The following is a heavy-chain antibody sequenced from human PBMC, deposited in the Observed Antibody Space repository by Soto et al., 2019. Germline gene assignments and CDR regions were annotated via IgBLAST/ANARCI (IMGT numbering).Heavy chain of an antibody. V-gene: IGHV3-23*01. Sequence: PGGSLRLSCAASGFTFASHAMKWVRQAPGKGLQWVSTITDSGGRKYYADSVKGRFPISRDNSKNPLSLQMNTLRAEDTAIYYCAKDLGTSAPNWFDPWGPGTLVTLSS. CDR1: GFTFASHA. CDR2: ITDSGGRK. CDR3: AKDLGTSAPNWFDP. D-gene: IGHD2-2*01. J-gene: IGHJ5*02.